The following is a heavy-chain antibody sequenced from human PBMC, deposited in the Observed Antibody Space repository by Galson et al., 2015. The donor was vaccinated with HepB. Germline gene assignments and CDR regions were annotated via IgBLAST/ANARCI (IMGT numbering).Heavy chain of an antibody. CDR1: GDSVSSNNAA. J-gene: IGHJ3*02. Sequence: CAISGDSVSSNNAAWNWIRQSPSRGLEWLGRTYYRSKWRNEYAVSVKSRIIINPETSKNQFSLQLNSVTPEDTAVYYCARAVEDISGRSRSFDMWGQGTMVTVSS. D-gene: IGHD1-20*01. CDR2: TYYRSKWRN. V-gene: IGHV6-1*01. CDR3: ARAVEDISGRSRSFDM.